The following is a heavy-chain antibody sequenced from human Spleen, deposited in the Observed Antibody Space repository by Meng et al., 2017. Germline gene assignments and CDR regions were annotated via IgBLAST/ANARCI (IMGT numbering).Heavy chain of an antibody. J-gene: IGHJ4*02. CDR2: INPKSGDT. D-gene: IGHD6-13*01. V-gene: IGHV1-2*06. Sequence: ASVKVSCKASGYTFSDYWLHWLRRAPGQGIEWLGRINPKSGDTHYAQRFQGRVTMTGDTSNSKAYMELSGLRSDDTAMYYYAREEDISAAGKLFGDYWGQGTLVTVSS. CDR1: GYTFSDYW. CDR3: AREEDISAAGKLFGDY.